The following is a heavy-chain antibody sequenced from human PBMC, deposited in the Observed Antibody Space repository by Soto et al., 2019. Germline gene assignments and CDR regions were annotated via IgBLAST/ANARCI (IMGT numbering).Heavy chain of an antibody. CDR2: IYFSGRT. V-gene: IGHV4-61*01. J-gene: IGHJ4*02. CDR3: ARRYGYSFDY. Sequence: SETLSLTCTVSGGSVSGGSYYWNWIRQPPGKGLEWIGYIYFSGRTNYNPSLKSRVTISIDTSKNQFSLKLSSVTAADTAVYYCARRYGYSFDYWGQGTLVTVS. CDR1: GGSVSGGSYY. D-gene: IGHD1-1*01.